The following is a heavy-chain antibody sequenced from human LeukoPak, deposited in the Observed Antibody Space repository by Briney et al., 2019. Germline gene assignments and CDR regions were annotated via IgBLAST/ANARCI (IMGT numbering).Heavy chain of an antibody. V-gene: IGHV3-7*03. CDR2: IKQDGSEK. D-gene: IGHD3-16*01. CDR1: GFTFSSYW. CDR3: AKDYAVGSIDY. J-gene: IGHJ4*02. Sequence: GGSLRLSCAASGFTFSSYWMSWVRQAPGKGLEWVANIKQDGSEKYYVDSVKGRFTISRDNAKNSLYLQMNSLRAEDTALYYCAKDYAVGSIDYWGQGTLVTVSS.